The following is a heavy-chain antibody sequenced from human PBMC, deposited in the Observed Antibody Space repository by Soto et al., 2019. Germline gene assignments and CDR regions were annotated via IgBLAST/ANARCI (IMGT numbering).Heavy chain of an antibody. D-gene: IGHD3-3*01. Sequence: QITLNESGPTQVKPRQTLTLTCTFSEFSLTTSGVGVGWIRQSPGKAPEWLALIYWDDDKRYCPSLKSRLNITKDTSTNQVVLTMADLDPADTATYYCAHRVLRTVFGLVTTTAIYFDFWGQGTPVAVSS. CDR2: IYWDDDK. V-gene: IGHV2-5*02. CDR3: AHRVLRTVFGLVTTTAIYFDF. CDR1: EFSLTTSGVG. J-gene: IGHJ4*02.